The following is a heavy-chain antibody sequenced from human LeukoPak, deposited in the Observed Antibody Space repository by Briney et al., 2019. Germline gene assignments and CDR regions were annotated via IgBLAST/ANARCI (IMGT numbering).Heavy chain of an antibody. CDR1: GFTFSSYS. J-gene: IGHJ6*03. CDR3: ARDFGSYGDYGHYYYYMDV. D-gene: IGHD4-17*01. V-gene: IGHV3-21*01. Sequence: GGSLRLSCAASGFTFSSYSMNWVRQAPGKGLEWVSSISSSSSYIYYADSVKGRFTISRDNAKNSLYLQMNSLRAEDTAVYYCARDFGSYGDYGHYYYYMDVWAKGTTVTVSS. CDR2: ISSSSSYI.